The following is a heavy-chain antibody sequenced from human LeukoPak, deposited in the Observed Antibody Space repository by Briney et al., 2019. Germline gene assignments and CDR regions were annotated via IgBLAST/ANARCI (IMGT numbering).Heavy chain of an antibody. D-gene: IGHD3-10*01. Sequence: GGSLRLSCAASGFTVSSNYMSWVRQAPGKGLEWVSVIYSGGSTYYADSVKGRFTTSRDNSKNTLYLQMNSLRAEDTAVYYCAGAWWFGEDAFDIWGQGTMVTVSS. J-gene: IGHJ3*02. CDR1: GFTVSSNY. CDR3: AGAWWFGEDAFDI. V-gene: IGHV3-53*01. CDR2: IYSGGST.